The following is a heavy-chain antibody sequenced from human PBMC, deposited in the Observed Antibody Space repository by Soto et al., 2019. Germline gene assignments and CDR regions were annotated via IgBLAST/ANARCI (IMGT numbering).Heavy chain of an antibody. V-gene: IGHV1-2*04. CDR3: ASDGECLPPVRGGLYYYYGMDV. D-gene: IGHD3-3*01. CDR2: INPNSGGT. J-gene: IGHJ6*02. Sequence: ASVKVSCKASGYTFTGYYMHWVRQAPGQGLEWMGWINPNSGGTNYAQKFQGWVTMTRDTSISTSYMELSSLRSDDTAVYYCASDGECLPPVRGGLYYYYGMDVWGQGTTVTVSS. CDR1: GYTFTGYY.